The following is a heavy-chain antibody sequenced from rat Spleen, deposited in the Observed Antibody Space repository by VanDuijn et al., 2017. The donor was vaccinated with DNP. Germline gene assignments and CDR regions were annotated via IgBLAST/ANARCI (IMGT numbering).Heavy chain of an antibody. Sequence: EVQLVESGGGLVQPGRSLKLSCVASGFIFSNYWMTWIRQAPGKGLEWVASITNTGGSTYYPDSVKGRFTISRDNSKSTLYLQMDSLRSEDTATYYCATLMYTTDYYYGYYFDYWGQGVMVTVSS. J-gene: IGHJ2*01. CDR1: GFIFSNYW. CDR3: ATLMYTTDYYYGYYFDY. V-gene: IGHV5-31*01. CDR2: ITNTGGST. D-gene: IGHD1-6*01.